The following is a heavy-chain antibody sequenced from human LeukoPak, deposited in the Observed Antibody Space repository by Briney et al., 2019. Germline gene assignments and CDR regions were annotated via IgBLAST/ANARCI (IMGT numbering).Heavy chain of an antibody. CDR3: AKDGRGYSSSWYEMGIIDY. V-gene: IGHV3-30*18. Sequence: GGSLRLSCAASGFTFSSYVMHWVRQAPGKGLEWVAVISYDGSNKYYADSVKGRFTISRDNSKNTLYLQMNSLRAEDTAVYYCAKDGRGYSSSWYEMGIIDYWGQGTLVTVSS. CDR1: GFTFSSYV. CDR2: ISYDGSNK. D-gene: IGHD6-13*01. J-gene: IGHJ4*02.